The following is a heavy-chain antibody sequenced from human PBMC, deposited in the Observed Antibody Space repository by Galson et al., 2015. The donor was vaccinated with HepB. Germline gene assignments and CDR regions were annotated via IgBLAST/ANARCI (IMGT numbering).Heavy chain of an antibody. CDR3: ARVLTTDGRYFDL. CDR2: IYYSGRT. CDR1: GGSISSSSYY. D-gene: IGHD3-22*01. J-gene: IGHJ2*01. Sequence: SETLSLTCTVSGGSISSSSYYWGWIRQPPGKGLEWIGNIYYSGRTDYNPSLKSRVTISVDTSKNLFSLKLGSVTAADTAVYYCARVLTTDGRYFDLWGRGTPVSVSS. V-gene: IGHV4-39*07.